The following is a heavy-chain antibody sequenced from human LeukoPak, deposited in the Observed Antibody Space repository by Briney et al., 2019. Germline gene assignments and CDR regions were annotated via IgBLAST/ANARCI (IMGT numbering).Heavy chain of an antibody. CDR2: INYRGST. CDR3: AMTGYSSGWLLDY. CDR1: GGSISSYY. V-gene: IGHV4-59*12. D-gene: IGHD6-19*01. J-gene: IGHJ4*02. Sequence: SETLSLTCTVSGGSISSYYWSWIRQPPGKGLEWIGYINYRGSTNYNPSLKSRVTISVDTSKNQFSLKLSSVTVADTAVYYCAMTGYSSGWLLDYWGQGTLVTVSS.